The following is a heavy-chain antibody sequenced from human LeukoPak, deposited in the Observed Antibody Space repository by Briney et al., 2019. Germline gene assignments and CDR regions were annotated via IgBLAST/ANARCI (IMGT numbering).Heavy chain of an antibody. V-gene: IGHV3-9*01. J-gene: IGHJ6*03. Sequence: GGSLRLSCAASGFTFDDYAMHWVRQAPGKGLEWVSGISWNSGSIGYADSAKGRFTISRDNAKNSLYLQMNSLRAEDTALYYCAKVSIAAAATRYYYYYMDVWGKGTTVTVSS. CDR2: ISWNSGSI. CDR1: GFTFDDYA. D-gene: IGHD6-13*01. CDR3: AKVSIAAAATRYYYYYMDV.